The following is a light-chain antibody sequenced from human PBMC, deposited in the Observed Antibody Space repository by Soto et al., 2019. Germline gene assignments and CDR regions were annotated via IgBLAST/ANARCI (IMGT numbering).Light chain of an antibody. J-gene: IGKJ1*01. CDR2: GTS. Sequence: EIVLTQSPGTLSLSPGERATLSCRASQSVSSSYLAWFQQKPGQAPRVLIYGTSSSATGIPDRFSGSGSGTDFTLTISRLEPEDFAVYYCQWYGSSPRTFGQGTKVEIK. V-gene: IGKV3-20*01. CDR1: QSVSSSY. CDR3: QWYGSSPRT.